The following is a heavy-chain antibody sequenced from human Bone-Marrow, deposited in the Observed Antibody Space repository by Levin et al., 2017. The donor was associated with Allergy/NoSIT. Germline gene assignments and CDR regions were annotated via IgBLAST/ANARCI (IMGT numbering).Heavy chain of an antibody. V-gene: IGHV3-53*01. CDR3: ARGWFGELLSH. CDR1: GFTVSSNY. Sequence: GESLKISCAASGFTVSSNYMSWVRQAPGKGPEWVSVIYSGVSTYYADSVKGRFTISRDNSKNTLYLQMNSLRAEDTAVYYCARGWFGELLSHWGQGTLVTVSS. CDR2: IYSGVST. J-gene: IGHJ4*02. D-gene: IGHD3-10*01.